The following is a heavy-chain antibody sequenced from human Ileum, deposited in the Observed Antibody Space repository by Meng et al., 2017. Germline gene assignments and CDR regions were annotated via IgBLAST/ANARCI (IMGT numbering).Heavy chain of an antibody. CDR2: MSSNSGNT. V-gene: IGHV1-8*01. CDR3: ARVVSSGTFGDWFDP. Sequence: QVQLVQSEAEVRKPGASVKVYCRASGYTFTSYDIHWVRQAPGQGLEWMGWMSSNSGNTGYSQNFQGRVTLTRSTPLRTVYMELSSLQSEDTAVYYCARVVSSGTFGDWFDPWGQGTLVTVSS. D-gene: IGHD3-10*01. J-gene: IGHJ5*02. CDR1: GYTFTSYD.